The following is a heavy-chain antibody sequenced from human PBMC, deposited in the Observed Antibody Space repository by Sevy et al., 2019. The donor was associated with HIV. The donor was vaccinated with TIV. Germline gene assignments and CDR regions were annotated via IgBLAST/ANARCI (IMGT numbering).Heavy chain of an antibody. V-gene: IGHV4-59*12. J-gene: IGHJ5*02. CDR3: ARLRSWFDP. CDR2: AYYSGIT. CDR1: GFSINTYY. Sequence: SETLSLTCTVSGFSINTYYGSWIRQPPGKGLELIGYAYYSGITDYNPSLKSRVTISVDTSKNQLSLKLTSVTAADTAVYFCARLRSWFDPWGQGTLVTVSS.